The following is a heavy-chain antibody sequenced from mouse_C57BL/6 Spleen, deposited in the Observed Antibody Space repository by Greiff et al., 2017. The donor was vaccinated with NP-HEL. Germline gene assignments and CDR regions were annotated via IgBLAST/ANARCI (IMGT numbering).Heavy chain of an antibody. CDR2: ISSGGDYI. Sequence: DVHLVESGEGLVKPGGSLKLSCAASGFTFSSYAMSWVRQTPEKRLEWVAYISSGGDYIYYADTVKGRFTISRDNARNTLYLQMSSLKSEDTAMYYCTRGGGLLLMDYWGQGTSVTVSS. CDR1: GFTFSSYA. V-gene: IGHV5-9-1*02. CDR3: TRGGGLLLMDY. J-gene: IGHJ4*01. D-gene: IGHD2-3*01.